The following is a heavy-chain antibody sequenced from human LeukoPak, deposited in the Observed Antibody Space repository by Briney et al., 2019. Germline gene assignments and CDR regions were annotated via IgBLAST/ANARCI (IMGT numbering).Heavy chain of an antibody. CDR3: ARDPEGGNSPFDY. CDR1: GGSISSYY. Sequence: ASETLSLTCTVSGGSISSYYWSWIRQPPGKGLEWIGYIYYSGSTNYNPSLKSRVTISVDTSKNQFSLKLSSVTAADTAVYYCARDPEGGNSPFDYWGQGTLVTVSS. D-gene: IGHD4-23*01. CDR2: IYYSGST. V-gene: IGHV4-59*01. J-gene: IGHJ4*02.